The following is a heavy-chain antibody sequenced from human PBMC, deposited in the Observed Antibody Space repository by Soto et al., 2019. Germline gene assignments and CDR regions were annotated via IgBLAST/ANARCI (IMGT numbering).Heavy chain of an antibody. CDR2: ISWNSGSI. CDR1: GFTFDDYA. V-gene: IGHV3-9*01. Sequence: GGSLRLSCAASGFTFDDYAMHWVRQAPGKGLEWVSGISWNSGSIGYADSVKGRFTISRDNAKNSLYLQMNSLRAEDTALYYCAKGSGDYWGQGTMVTVSS. J-gene: IGHJ4*03. CDR3: AKGSGDY.